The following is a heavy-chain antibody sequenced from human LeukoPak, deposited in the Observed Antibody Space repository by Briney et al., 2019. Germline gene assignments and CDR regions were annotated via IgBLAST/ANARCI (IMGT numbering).Heavy chain of an antibody. D-gene: IGHD5-18*01. CDR3: AKRIQSAMATGY. V-gene: IGHV3-23*01. Sequence: GGTLRLSCAASGFTFSSYAMSWVRQAPGKGLEWVSIISSSSSYIYYADSVKGRFTISRDNSKNTLYLQMNSLRAEDTAVYYCAKRIQSAMATGYWGQGTLVTVSS. J-gene: IGHJ4*02. CDR1: GFTFSSYA. CDR2: ISSSSSYI.